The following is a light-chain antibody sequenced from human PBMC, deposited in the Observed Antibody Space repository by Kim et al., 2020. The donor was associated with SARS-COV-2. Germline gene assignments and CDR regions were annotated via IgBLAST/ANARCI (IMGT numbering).Light chain of an antibody. CDR1: SLRSYY. CDR3: NSRDSSGNHYV. CDR2: GKN. Sequence: ALVQTVSITCQGDSLRSYYASWYQQKPGQAPVLVIYGKNNRPSGIPDRFSGSSSGNTASLTITGAQAEDEADYYCNSRDSSGNHYVFGTGTKVTVL. V-gene: IGLV3-19*01. J-gene: IGLJ1*01.